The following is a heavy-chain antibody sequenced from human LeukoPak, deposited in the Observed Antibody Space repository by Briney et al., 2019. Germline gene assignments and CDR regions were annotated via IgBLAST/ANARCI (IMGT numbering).Heavy chain of an antibody. J-gene: IGHJ4*02. CDR1: GVSISSSNW. Sequence: PSETLSLTCAVSGVSISSSNWWSWVRQPPGQGLEWIGEFYHSGSTNYNPSLKSRVTISVDKSKNQFSLKLSSVTAADTAVYHCARAPRHSIAAAGSSIDYWGQGTLVTISS. V-gene: IGHV4-4*02. CDR3: ARAPRHSIAAAGSSIDY. CDR2: FYHSGST. D-gene: IGHD6-13*01.